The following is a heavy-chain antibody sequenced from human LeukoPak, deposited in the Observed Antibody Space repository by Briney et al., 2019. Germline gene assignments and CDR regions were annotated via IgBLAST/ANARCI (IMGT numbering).Heavy chain of an antibody. D-gene: IGHD3-9*01. CDR3: AGRYFDWLHNWFDP. V-gene: IGHV4-39*01. J-gene: IGHJ5*02. CDR1: GGSISSYY. Sequence: MSSETLSLTCTVSGGSISSYYWGWIRQPPGKGLEWIGSIYYSGSTYYNPSLKSRVTISVDTSKNQFSLKLSSVTAADTAVYYCAGRYFDWLHNWFDPWGQGTLVTVSS. CDR2: IYYSGST.